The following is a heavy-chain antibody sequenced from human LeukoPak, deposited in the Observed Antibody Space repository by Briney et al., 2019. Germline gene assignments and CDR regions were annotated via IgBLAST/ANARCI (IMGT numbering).Heavy chain of an antibody. CDR3: AGLRSDY. CDR1: GFTFSSYA. J-gene: IGHJ4*02. CDR2: ISSSGSYI. Sequence: GGSLSLSCAASGFTFSSYAMNWVRKAQGKGLEWVSSISSSGSYIYNADSVKGRFTISRDNPKNSLYLQMNSLRAEDTAVYYCAGLRSDYWGQGTLVTVSS. V-gene: IGHV3-21*01.